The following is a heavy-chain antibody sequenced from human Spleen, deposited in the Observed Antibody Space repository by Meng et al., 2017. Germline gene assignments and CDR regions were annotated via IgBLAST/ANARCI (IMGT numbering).Heavy chain of an antibody. CDR2: ISHDANYK. J-gene: IGHJ4*02. CDR3: ARDSASGYESYYFDY. D-gene: IGHD5-12*01. Sequence: GESLKIYCAASGFTFSSHVMHWVRQAPGKGLEWVAVISHDANYKYYTDSVKGRFTISRDNSNYILYLQMNSLRAEDTAVYYCARDSASGYESYYFDYWGQGTLVTVSS. V-gene: IGHV3-30*10. CDR1: GFTFSSHV.